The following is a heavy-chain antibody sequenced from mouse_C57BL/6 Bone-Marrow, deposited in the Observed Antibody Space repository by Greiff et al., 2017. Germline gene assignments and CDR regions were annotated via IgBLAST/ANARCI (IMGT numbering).Heavy chain of an antibody. J-gene: IGHJ2*01. CDR2: IDPENGDT. V-gene: IGHV14-4*01. D-gene: IGHD3-2*02. CDR3: TTWLRLRLDY. CDR1: GFNIQDDY. Sequence: VQLQQSGAELVRPGASVKLSCTASGFNIQDDYMHWVKQRPEQGLEWIGWIDPENGDTEYASKFQGKATITADTSSNTAYLQLSSLTSEDTAVYYCTTWLRLRLDYWGQGTTLTVSS.